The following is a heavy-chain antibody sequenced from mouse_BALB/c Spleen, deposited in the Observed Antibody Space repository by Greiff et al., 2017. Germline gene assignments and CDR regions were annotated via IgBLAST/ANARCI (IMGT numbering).Heavy chain of an antibody. CDR2: INPNNGGT. CDR1: GYTFTDYN. Sequence: VQLKESGPELVKPGASVKIPCKASGYTFTDYNMDWVKQSHGKSLEWIGDINPNNGGTIYNQKFKGKATLTVDKSSSTAYMELRSLTSEDTAVYYCARRGQLGPHFDYWGQGTTLTVSS. J-gene: IGHJ2*01. D-gene: IGHD3-2*01. CDR3: ARRGQLGPHFDY. V-gene: IGHV1-18*01.